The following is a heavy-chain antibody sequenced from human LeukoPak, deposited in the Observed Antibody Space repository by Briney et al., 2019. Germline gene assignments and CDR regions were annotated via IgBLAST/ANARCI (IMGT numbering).Heavy chain of an antibody. CDR3: ARDKYSYGSVDYYYMDV. CDR2: ISSSGSTI. J-gene: IGHJ6*03. V-gene: IGHV3-11*01. Sequence: PGGSLRLACAAYGFTFSDYYMSWIRQAPGKGLEWVSYISSSGSTIYYADSVKGRFTISRDNAKNSLYLQMNSLRAEDTAVYYCARDKYSYGSVDYYYMDVWGKGTTVTVSS. D-gene: IGHD5-18*01. CDR1: GFTFSDYY.